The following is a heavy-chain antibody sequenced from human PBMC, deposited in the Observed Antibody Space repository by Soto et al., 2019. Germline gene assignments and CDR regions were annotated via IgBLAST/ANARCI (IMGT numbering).Heavy chain of an antibody. CDR2: IYSGGSA. CDR1: GFTVSSNY. J-gene: IGHJ4*02. D-gene: IGHD5-18*01. CDR3: ARHGYSDGGGYFDC. Sequence: EVQLVESGGGLVQPGGSLRLSCAASGFTVSSNYMSWVRQAPGKGLEWVSVIYSGGSAYYADSVKGRFTISRDNSKNTLYLQMNSLRAEDTAVYYCARHGYSDGGGYFDCWGQGTLVTVSS. V-gene: IGHV3-66*04.